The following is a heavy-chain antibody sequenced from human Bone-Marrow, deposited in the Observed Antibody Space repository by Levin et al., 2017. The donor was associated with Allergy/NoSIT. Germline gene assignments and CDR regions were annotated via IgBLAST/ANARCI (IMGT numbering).Heavy chain of an antibody. CDR2: IYPGDSDT. J-gene: IGHJ6*02. V-gene: IGHV5-51*01. CDR3: VRNRYSEYAKTNYYFYYPMDV. D-gene: IGHD5-12*01. Sequence: GESLKISCKTFGYSFSSHWIAWVRQMPGKGLEWMGIIYPGDSDTRYNPSVQGQVTIPVDKSITPADLHCSSLKASDTAIYYGVRNRYSEYAKTNYYFYYPMDVWGQGTTVTVSS. CDR1: GYSFSSHW.